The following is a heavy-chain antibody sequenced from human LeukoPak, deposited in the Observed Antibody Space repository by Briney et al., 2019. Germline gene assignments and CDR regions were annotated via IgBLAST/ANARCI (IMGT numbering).Heavy chain of an antibody. CDR3: AKEKPRDAFDI. CDR2: ISYDGSNK. J-gene: IGHJ3*02. Sequence: GGSLRLSCAASGFTFSSYGMHWVRQAPGKGLEWVAVISYDGSNKCYADSVKGRFTISRDNSKNTLYLQMNSLRAEDTAVYYCAKEKPRDAFDIWGQGTMVTVSS. CDR1: GFTFSSYG. V-gene: IGHV3-30*18.